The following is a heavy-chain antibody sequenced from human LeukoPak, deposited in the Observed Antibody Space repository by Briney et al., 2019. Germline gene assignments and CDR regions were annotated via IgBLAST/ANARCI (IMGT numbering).Heavy chain of an antibody. J-gene: IGHJ4*02. CDR1: GFTFSNYR. CDR3: AKEKPSVVVALLDF. D-gene: IGHD2-15*01. V-gene: IGHV3-23*01. CDR2: ITGNGGTT. Sequence: PGGSLRLSCAASGFTFSNYRMNWVRQAPGKGREWVSGITGNGGTTYYADSVKGRFTISRDNSKNTLYLQMNSLRAEDTAVYYCAKEKPSVVVALLDFWGQGTLVTVSS.